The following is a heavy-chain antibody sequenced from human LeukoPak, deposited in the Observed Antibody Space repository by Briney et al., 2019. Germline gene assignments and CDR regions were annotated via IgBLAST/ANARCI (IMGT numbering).Heavy chain of an antibody. CDR2: VSWHSGTI. CDR1: GFTFDDYA. V-gene: IGHV3-9*01. J-gene: IGHJ4*02. D-gene: IGHD6-6*01. Sequence: PGRSLRLSCAASGFTFDDYAMQWVRRRPGKGLEWLSGVSWHSGTIEYADSVKGRFTISRDNAKNSLYLQMNSLRPEDTAFYYCVKDRGSGSSSASYFDFWGQGILVTVSS. CDR3: VKDRGSGSSSASYFDF.